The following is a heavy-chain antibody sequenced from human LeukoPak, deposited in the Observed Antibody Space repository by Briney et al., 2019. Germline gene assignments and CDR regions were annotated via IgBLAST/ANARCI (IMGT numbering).Heavy chain of an antibody. CDR3: ARGAEPELEMATIYFDY. J-gene: IGHJ4*02. D-gene: IGHD5-24*01. CDR2: INHSGST. V-gene: IGHV4-34*01. CDR1: GGSFSGYY. Sequence: SETLSLTCAVYGGSFSGYYWSWLRQPPGKGLEWIGEINHSGSTNYNPSLKSRVTISVDTSKNQFSLKLSSVTAADTAVYYCARGAEPELEMATIYFDYWGQGTLVTVSS.